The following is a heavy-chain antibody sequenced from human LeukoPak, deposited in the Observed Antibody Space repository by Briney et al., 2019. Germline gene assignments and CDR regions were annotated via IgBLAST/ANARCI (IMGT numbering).Heavy chain of an antibody. J-gene: IGHJ6*04. CDR2: IGPGGDT. Sequence: GGSLRLSCEASGFTLSRYDVHWVRQAPGKGLEWVSAIGPGGDTYYAGSVKGRFSISREDAKNSFYLQMNSLTAEDTAIYFCAREAIGPGRYYHLDVWGRGTTVTVSS. CDR1: GFTLSRYD. CDR3: AREAIGPGRYYHLDV. V-gene: IGHV3-13*01. D-gene: IGHD3-10*01.